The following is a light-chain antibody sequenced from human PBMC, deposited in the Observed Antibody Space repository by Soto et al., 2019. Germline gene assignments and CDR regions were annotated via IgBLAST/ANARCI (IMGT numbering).Light chain of an antibody. CDR1: SSDVGGYNY. CDR3: SSYTSSSPYV. Sequence: QSALTQPASVSGSPGQSITISCTGTSSDVGGYNYVSWYQQHPGKAPKLMIYEVSNRPSGVSNRFSGSKSGNTASLTISGLHAEDKADYYCSSYTSSSPYVFGTGTKLPVL. V-gene: IGLV2-14*01. J-gene: IGLJ1*01. CDR2: EVS.